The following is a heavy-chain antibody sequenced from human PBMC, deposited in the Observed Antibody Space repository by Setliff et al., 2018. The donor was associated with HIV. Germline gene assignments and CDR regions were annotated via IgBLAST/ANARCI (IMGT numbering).Heavy chain of an antibody. CDR3: ARVQMAYAAFDV. J-gene: IGHJ3*01. D-gene: IGHD4-17*01. Sequence: PSETLSLTCIVSGGSISSSSSYWGWIRQPPGKGLEWIGNIYYSGSTYYNPSLKSRVTISVDTSKHQFSLKLSSVTAADTAVYYCARVQMAYAAFDVWGQGTMVTVSS. CDR1: GGSISSSSSY. CDR2: IYYSGST. V-gene: IGHV4-39*07.